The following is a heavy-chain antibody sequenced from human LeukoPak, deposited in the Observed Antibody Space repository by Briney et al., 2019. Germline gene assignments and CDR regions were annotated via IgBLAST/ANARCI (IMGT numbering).Heavy chain of an antibody. D-gene: IGHD3-22*01. V-gene: IGHV3-74*01. Sequence: GGSLRLSCAASGFPFRSNWMHWVRQAPGRGLVWVSGINGDGINTNSADSVKGRFTISRDNAKNTLYLQMNSLRGEDTAVYYCARTDYYDRWGQGTLVTVSS. CDR2: INGDGINT. CDR3: ARTDYYDR. CDR1: GFPFRSNW. J-gene: IGHJ4*02.